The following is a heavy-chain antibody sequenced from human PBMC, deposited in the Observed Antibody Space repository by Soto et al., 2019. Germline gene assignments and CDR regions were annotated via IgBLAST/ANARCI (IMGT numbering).Heavy chain of an antibody. D-gene: IGHD3-16*02. CDR3: ARGMRKLVAGLHLGELSRKGYYFQH. V-gene: IGHV4-34*01. CDR2: INHSGST. J-gene: IGHJ1*01. CDR1: GGSFSGYY. Sequence: SETLSLTCAVYGGSFSGYYWSWIRQPPGKGLEWIGEINHSGSTNYNPSLKSRDTISVDTCKNQFSLKLSSVTAADTAVYYCARGMRKLVAGLHLGELSRKGYYFQHWGQGTLVTVSS.